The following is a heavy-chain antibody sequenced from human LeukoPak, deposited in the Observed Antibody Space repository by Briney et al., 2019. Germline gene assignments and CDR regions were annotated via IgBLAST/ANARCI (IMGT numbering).Heavy chain of an antibody. CDR2: ISSNGGST. D-gene: IGHD6-13*01. CDR1: GXTFSSYA. Sequence: PGGSLRLSWAASGXTFSSYAMHWVRQAPGKGLEYVSAISSNGGSTYYANSVKGRFAISRDNSKNTLYLQMGSLRAEDMAVYYCARVGYTSYYYYGMDVWGQGTTVTVSS. V-gene: IGHV3-64*01. CDR3: ARVGYTSYYYYGMDV. J-gene: IGHJ6*02.